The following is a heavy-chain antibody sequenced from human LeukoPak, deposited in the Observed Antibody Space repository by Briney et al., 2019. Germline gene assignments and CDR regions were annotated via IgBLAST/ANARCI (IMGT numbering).Heavy chain of an antibody. CDR2: IYSGGST. V-gene: IGHV3-53*04. D-gene: IGHD3-22*01. CDR1: GFTVSSNY. Sequence: GGSLRLSCAASGFTVSSNYMSWVRQAPGKGLEWVSVIYSGGSTYYADSVKGRFTISRHNSKNTLYLQMNSLRAEDTAVYYCARDGRDSSGYYYFDYWGQGTLVTVSS. CDR3: ARDGRDSSGYYYFDY. J-gene: IGHJ4*02.